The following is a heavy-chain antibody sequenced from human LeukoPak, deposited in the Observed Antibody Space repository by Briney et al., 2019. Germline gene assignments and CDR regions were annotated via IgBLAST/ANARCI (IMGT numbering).Heavy chain of an antibody. J-gene: IGHJ3*02. CDR3: ARHEQGGYDWDAFDI. V-gene: IGHV4-59*08. Sequence: PSETLSLTCTVSGGSISSYYWSWIRQPPGKGLEWIGYIYYSGSTNYNPSLKSRVTISVDTSKNQFSLKLSSVTAADTAVYYCARHEQGGYDWDAFDIWGQGTMVTVSS. CDR1: GGSISSYY. D-gene: IGHD5-12*01. CDR2: IYYSGST.